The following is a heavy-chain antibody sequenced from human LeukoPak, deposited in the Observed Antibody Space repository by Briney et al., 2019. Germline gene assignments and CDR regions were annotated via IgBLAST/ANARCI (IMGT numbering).Heavy chain of an antibody. Sequence: SQTLSLTCAISGDSVSGNSVTWNWIRQSPSRGLEWLGRTYYRSTWYNDYAVSVRGRITVNPDTSKNQFSLHLNSVTPEDTAVYYCAKRLTQYDCFDPWGQGILVTVSS. D-gene: IGHD2-2*01. CDR3: AKRLTQYDCFDP. CDR2: TYYRSTWYN. V-gene: IGHV6-1*01. CDR1: GDSVSGNSVT. J-gene: IGHJ5*02.